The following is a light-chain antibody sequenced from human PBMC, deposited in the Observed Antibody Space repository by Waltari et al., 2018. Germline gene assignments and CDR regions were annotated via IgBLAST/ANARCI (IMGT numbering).Light chain of an antibody. J-gene: IGKJ1*01. CDR3: MQSIQLLRET. CDR1: QRLQHSDGKNC. Sequence: DIVLTQTPLFLSVTQKKQATNYCKSSQRLQHSDGKNCLFLYLQKPGQPPQPLHSEVSKRISGVPDRFSGIGSGTDFTLKISRVEAEDVGIYYCMQSIQLLRETFGQGTKLEIK. CDR2: EVS. V-gene: IGKV2D-29*01.